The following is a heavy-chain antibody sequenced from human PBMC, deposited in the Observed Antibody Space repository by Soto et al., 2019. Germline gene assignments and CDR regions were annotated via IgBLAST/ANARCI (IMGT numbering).Heavy chain of an antibody. V-gene: IGHV1-2*02. CDR1: GYTFTGHY. Sequence: ASVKVSFKASGYTFTGHYIHWVRQAPEQGPEWMGEIGPESGATRYAQRFQGRVTMTRDMSITTVYMELNNLSPDDTAVYYCGRGRSGQIVVFYWGQGTPVTVSS. CDR3: GRGRSGQIVVFY. J-gene: IGHJ4*02. CDR2: IGPESGAT. D-gene: IGHD1-26*01.